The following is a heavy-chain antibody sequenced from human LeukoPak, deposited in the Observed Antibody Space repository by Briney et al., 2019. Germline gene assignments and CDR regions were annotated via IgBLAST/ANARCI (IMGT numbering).Heavy chain of an antibody. CDR2: IRYDGSNK. CDR1: GFTFSSYG. CDR3: AKDLALNIVVVPAAQ. V-gene: IGHV3-30*02. Sequence: GGSLRLSCAASGFTFSSYGMHWVRQAPGKGLEWVAFIRYDGSNKYYADSVKSRFTISRDNSKNTLYLQMNSLRAEDTAVYYCAKDLALNIVVVPAAQWGQGTLVTVSS. J-gene: IGHJ4*02. D-gene: IGHD2-2*01.